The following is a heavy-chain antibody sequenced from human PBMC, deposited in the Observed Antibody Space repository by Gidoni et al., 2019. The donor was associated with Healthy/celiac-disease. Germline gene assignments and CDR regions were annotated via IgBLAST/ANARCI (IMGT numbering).Heavy chain of an antibody. V-gene: IGHV1-8*01. CDR2: MNPNSGNT. Sequence: QVQLVQSGAEVKKPGASVKVSCKASGYTFTSYDIHWVRQATGQGLDWMGWMNPNSGNTGYAQKFQGRVTMTRNTSISTAYMELSSLRSEDTAVYYCAREGGIAAGQLLYYYYGMDVWGQGTTVTVSS. J-gene: IGHJ6*02. D-gene: IGHD6-13*01. CDR3: AREGGIAAGQLLYYYYGMDV. CDR1: GYTFTSYD.